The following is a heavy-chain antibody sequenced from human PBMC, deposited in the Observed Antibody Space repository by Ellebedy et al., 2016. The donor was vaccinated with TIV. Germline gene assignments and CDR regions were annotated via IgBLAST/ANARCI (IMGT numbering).Heavy chain of an antibody. V-gene: IGHV3-30*18. J-gene: IGHJ4*02. CDR1: GYTFRTHD. D-gene: IGHD1-26*01. CDR3: ANGLHGVVSPTTEPEFDY. Sequence: GESLKISCVASGYTFRTHDMHWVRQAPGKGLEWVAGISSDGGYKSYLDSVKGRFTISRDNSKNTLYLQMYSLRVEDAALYYCANGLHGVVSPTTEPEFDYWGQGTLVTVSS. CDR2: ISSDGGYK.